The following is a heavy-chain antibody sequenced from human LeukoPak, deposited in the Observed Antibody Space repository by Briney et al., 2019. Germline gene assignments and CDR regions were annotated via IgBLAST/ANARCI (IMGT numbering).Heavy chain of an antibody. CDR3: AREIYSGYALDY. CDR2: IYSGGST. CDR1: GFTVSSNY. V-gene: IGHV3-66*01. Sequence: GGSLRLSSAASGFTVSSNYMSWVRQAPGKGLEWVSVIYSGGSTYYADSVKGRFTISRDNSKNTLYLQMNSLRAEDTAMYYCAREIYSGYALDYWGQGTLVTVSS. J-gene: IGHJ4*02. D-gene: IGHD5-12*01.